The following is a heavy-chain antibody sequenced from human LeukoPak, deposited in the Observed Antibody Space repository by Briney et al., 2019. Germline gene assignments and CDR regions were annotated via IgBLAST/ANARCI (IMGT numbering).Heavy chain of an antibody. D-gene: IGHD3-3*01. Sequence: SVKVSCKASGGTFSDYAISWVRQAPGQGLEWMGGIIPRFGKTNYAKKFPGRPTITTDESTSTVYMELISLRSEDTAVYFCARAPYYDFWSGTAWDYWGQGTLVTVSS. CDR1: GGTFSDYA. CDR2: IIPRFGKT. V-gene: IGHV1-69*05. J-gene: IGHJ4*02. CDR3: ARAPYYDFWSGTAWDY.